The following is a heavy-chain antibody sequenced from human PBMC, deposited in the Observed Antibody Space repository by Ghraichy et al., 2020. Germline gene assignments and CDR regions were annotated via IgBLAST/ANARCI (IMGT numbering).Heavy chain of an antibody. V-gene: IGHV3-30*02. CDR2: IQYDGGNE. D-gene: IGHD7-27*01. Sequence: GGSLRLSCAASGFTFGGYGMHWVRQAPGKGLEWVAFIQYDGGNEYYADSVKGRFTISRDNSKNTMYLQVSSLRADDTALYYCAKGPRPWVDFWGQGTLVTVSS. CDR3: AKGPRPWVDF. J-gene: IGHJ4*02. CDR1: GFTFGGYG.